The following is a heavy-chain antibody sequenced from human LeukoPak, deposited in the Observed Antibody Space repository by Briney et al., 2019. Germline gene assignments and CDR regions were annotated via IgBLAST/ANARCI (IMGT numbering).Heavy chain of an antibody. CDR1: GFKFDDYT. Sequence: GGSLRLSCAASGFKFDDYTMHWVRRPPGKGLEWVSLVSWNSDHTSYADSVKGRFTISRDNSKNSLYLEMSSLRIEDTAFYYCAKDFQGIVGATQIDFWGQGTLVTVSS. V-gene: IGHV3-43*01. CDR2: VSWNSDHT. J-gene: IGHJ4*02. CDR3: AKDFQGIVGATQIDF. D-gene: IGHD1-26*01.